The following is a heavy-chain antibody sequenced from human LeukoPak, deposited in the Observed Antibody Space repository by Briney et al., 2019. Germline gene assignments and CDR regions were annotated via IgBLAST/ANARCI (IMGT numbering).Heavy chain of an antibody. CDR1: NGSISSYDSY. V-gene: IGHV4-30-4*01. D-gene: IGHD3-10*01. Sequence: SQTLSLTCTVSNGSISSYDSYWSWLRQPPGKGLDWLAYIYYGGSTDSTPSLKSRVTISVDTSKNQFSLRLTSVTAADTAVYYCARVSRGGSGSGAFDIWGQGTMVTVSS. J-gene: IGHJ3*02. CDR3: ARVSRGGSGSGAFDI. CDR2: IYYGGST.